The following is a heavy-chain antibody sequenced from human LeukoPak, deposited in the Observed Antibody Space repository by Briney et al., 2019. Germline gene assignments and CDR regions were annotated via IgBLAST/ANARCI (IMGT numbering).Heavy chain of an antibody. Sequence: GSLRLSCVASGFTFSSNWMTWVRQAPGKGLEWVANIKQDGSEKYYVDSVKGRFTISRDNAKDSLYLQMNSLRAEDTAMYYCARDTAGADYWGQGTLVTVSS. CDR1: GFTFSSNW. J-gene: IGHJ4*02. CDR2: IKQDGSEK. V-gene: IGHV3-7*03. D-gene: IGHD1-26*01. CDR3: ARDTAGADY.